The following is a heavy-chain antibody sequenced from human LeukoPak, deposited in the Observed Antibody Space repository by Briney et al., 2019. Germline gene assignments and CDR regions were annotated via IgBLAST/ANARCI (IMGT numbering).Heavy chain of an antibody. CDR3: ATQQGGSPAY. V-gene: IGHV3-74*01. CDR2: ITNDGSST. D-gene: IGHD3-16*01. J-gene: IGHJ4*02. Sequence: GGSLRLSCAASGLAFSSHWMHWVRQAPGKGLVWVSRITNDGSSTTYADSVKGRFTISRDNAKNMLYLQVNSLRAEDTAVYYCATQQGGSPAYWGQGTLVTVSS. CDR1: GLAFSSHW.